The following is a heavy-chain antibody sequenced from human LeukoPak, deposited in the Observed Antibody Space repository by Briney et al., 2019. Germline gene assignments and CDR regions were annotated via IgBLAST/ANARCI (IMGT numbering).Heavy chain of an antibody. Sequence: SEILSLTCTVSGGSISSSSYYWGWIRQPPGKGLEWIGSIYYSGSTYYNPSLKSRVTISVDTSKNQFSLKLSSVTAADTAVYYCARVELTATHWFDPWGQGTLVTVSS. CDR2: IYYSGST. D-gene: IGHD1-26*01. J-gene: IGHJ5*02. CDR1: GGSISSSSYY. CDR3: ARVELTATHWFDP. V-gene: IGHV4-39*07.